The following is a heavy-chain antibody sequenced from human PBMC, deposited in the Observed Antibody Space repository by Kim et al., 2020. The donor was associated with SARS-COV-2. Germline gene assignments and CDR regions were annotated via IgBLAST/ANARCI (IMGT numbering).Heavy chain of an antibody. CDR2: IGTAGDT. V-gene: IGHV3-13*01. D-gene: IGHD6-13*01. J-gene: IGHJ6*02. CDR3: ARGIAAAEGMDV. CDR1: GFTFSSYD. Sequence: GGSLRLSCAASGFTFSSYDMHWVRQAPGKGLEWVSAIGTAGDTYYPGSVKGRFTISRENAKNSLYLQMNSLRAGDTAVYYCARGIAAAEGMDVWGQGTTVTVSS.